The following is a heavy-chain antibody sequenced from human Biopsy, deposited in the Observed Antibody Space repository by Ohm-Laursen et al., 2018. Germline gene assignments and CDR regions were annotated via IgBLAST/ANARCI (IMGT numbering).Heavy chain of an antibody. J-gene: IGHJ4*02. D-gene: IGHD3-10*01. V-gene: IGHV3-11*01. CDR2: ISGSGTTI. CDR1: GFTFSDYY. Sequence: GSLRLSCSASGFTFSDYYMSWIRQAPGKGLEWLSYISGSGTTIFYADSVKGRFTVSRDNAENSLYLQMNSLTVEDTAVYYCARDGAGSYHDYWGQGTLVTVSS. CDR3: ARDGAGSYHDY.